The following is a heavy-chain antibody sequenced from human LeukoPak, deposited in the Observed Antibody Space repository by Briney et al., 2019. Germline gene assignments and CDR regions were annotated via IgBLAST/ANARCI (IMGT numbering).Heavy chain of an antibody. V-gene: IGHV3-7*03. CDR3: AKYRRIVGAHGTSDAFDI. CDR1: GFTFRTYW. Sequence: GGSLRLSCAASGFTFRTYWMSWVRQAPGKGLEWVANIKEDGTEKYYMDSVKGRFTISRDNARNSLYLQMNSLRAEDTAVYYCAKYRRIVGAHGTSDAFDIWGQGTMVTVSS. J-gene: IGHJ3*02. CDR2: IKEDGTEK. D-gene: IGHD1-26*01.